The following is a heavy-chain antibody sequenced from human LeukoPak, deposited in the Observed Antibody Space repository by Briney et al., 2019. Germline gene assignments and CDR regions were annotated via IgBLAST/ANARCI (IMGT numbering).Heavy chain of an antibody. V-gene: IGHV3-23*01. D-gene: IGHD1-26*01. CDR2: ISASGGIP. Sequence: GGSLRLSCAASGFTFSSYAMSWVRQASGKGLEWVSAISASGGIPYYADSVKGRFTISRDNSKNTLYLQMNSLRAEDTAVYYCARNYSGSYHIDYWGQGTLVTVSS. CDR3: ARNYSGSYHIDY. CDR1: GFTFSSYA. J-gene: IGHJ4*02.